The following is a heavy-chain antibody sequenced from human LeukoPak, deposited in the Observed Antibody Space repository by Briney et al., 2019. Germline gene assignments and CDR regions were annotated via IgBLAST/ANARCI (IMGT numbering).Heavy chain of an antibody. Sequence: QPGGSLRLSCAASGFTFSAYGMHWVRQAPGKGLQWVAVMSYDGTNKYYADSVKGRFTISRDNSNSTLYLQMNSLRPEDTAVYYCAKELLKSYYYGLGAYSFDYWGQGTQVTVSS. J-gene: IGHJ4*02. CDR3: AKELLKSYYYGLGAYSFDY. CDR2: MSYDGTNK. D-gene: IGHD3-10*01. CDR1: GFTFSAYG. V-gene: IGHV3-30*18.